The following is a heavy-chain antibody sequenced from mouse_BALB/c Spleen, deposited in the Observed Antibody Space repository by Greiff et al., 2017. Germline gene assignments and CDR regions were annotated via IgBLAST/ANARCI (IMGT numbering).Heavy chain of an antibody. CDR3: ALSLYDYDVWFAY. Sequence: EVKLMESGPELVKPGASVKISCKASGYTFTDYNMHWVKQSHGKSLEWIGYIYPYNGGTGYNQKFKSKATLTVDNSSSTAYMELRSLTSEDSAVYYCALSLYDYDVWFAYWGQGTLVTVSA. D-gene: IGHD2-4*01. CDR2: IYPYNGGT. CDR1: GYTFTDYN. J-gene: IGHJ3*01. V-gene: IGHV1S29*02.